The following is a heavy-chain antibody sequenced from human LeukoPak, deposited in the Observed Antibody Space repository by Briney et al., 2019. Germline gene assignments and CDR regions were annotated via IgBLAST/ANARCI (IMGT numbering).Heavy chain of an antibody. V-gene: IGHV4-59*08. CDR3: ARPTYYDGRGYYGFDY. CDR2: INYKGST. Sequence: SETLSLTCTVSGGSFSSYYWTWIRQPPGKGLEWIGHINYKGSTKYNPSLRSRVTISVDTSKIQFSLKLSSVTAADTAVYYCARPTYYDGRGYYGFDYGGQGTLVTVSA. D-gene: IGHD3-22*01. J-gene: IGHJ4*02. CDR1: GGSFSSYY.